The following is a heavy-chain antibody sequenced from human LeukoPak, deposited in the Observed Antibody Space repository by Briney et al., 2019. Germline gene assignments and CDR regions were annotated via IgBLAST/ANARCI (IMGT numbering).Heavy chain of an antibody. D-gene: IGHD2-2*01. CDR2: IYTSGST. CDR3: AREVVPAAMGYYYMDV. Sequence: PSETLSLTCTVSGGSISSYYWSWIRQPAGKGLEWTGRIYTSGSTNYNPSLKSRVTMSVDTSKNQFSLKLSSVTAADTAVYYCAREVVPAAMGYYYMDVWGKGTTVTVSS. CDR1: GGSISSYY. V-gene: IGHV4-4*07. J-gene: IGHJ6*03.